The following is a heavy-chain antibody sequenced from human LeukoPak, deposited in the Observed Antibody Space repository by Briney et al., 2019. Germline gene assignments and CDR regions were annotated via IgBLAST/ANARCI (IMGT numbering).Heavy chain of an antibody. CDR3: AKEVQAYDSSGPLDY. J-gene: IGHJ4*02. CDR1: GFTIRSYG. D-gene: IGHD3-22*01. Sequence: GGSLRLSCAASGFTIRSYGMHGVRQAPGKGLEWVAVIWYDGSNKYYADSVKGRFTISRDNSKNTLYLQMNSLRAEDTAVYYCAKEVQAYDSSGPLDYWGQGTLVTVSS. V-gene: IGHV3-33*06. CDR2: IWYDGSNK.